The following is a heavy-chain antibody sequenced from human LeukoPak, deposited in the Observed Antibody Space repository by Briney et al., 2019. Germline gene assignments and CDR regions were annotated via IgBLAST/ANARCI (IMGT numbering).Heavy chain of an antibody. CDR1: GYSFTSYW. CDR2: SYPGDSDT. V-gene: IGHV5-51*01. CDR3: ARWGFSSGYYASFFDY. D-gene: IGHD3-22*01. J-gene: IGHJ4*02. Sequence: GESLKISCKGSGYSFTSYWIGWVRQMPGKRLEWMGISYPGDSDTRYNPSFQGQVTISADKSISTACLQWSSLKASDTAMYYCARWGFSSGYYASFFDYWGQGTLVTVSS.